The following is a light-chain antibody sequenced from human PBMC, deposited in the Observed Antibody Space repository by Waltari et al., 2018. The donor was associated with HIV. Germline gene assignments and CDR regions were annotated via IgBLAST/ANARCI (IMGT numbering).Light chain of an antibody. Sequence: ERVMTQSPATLSVSPGERATLSSRASQSVSSKLAWYQQKPGQAPRLLIYDTSTRATDISARFSGSGSGTEFTLTISSLQSEDSAVYYCQQYNNWPPKGLTFGGGTKVEIK. CDR2: DTS. CDR3: QQYNNWPPKGLT. CDR1: QSVSSK. J-gene: IGKJ4*01. V-gene: IGKV3-15*01.